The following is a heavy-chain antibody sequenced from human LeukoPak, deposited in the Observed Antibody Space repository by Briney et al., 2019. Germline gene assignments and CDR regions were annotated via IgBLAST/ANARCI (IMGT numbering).Heavy chain of an antibody. J-gene: IGHJ4*02. Sequence: ASVKVSCKASGGTFSSYAISWVRQAPGQGLEWMGWISAYNGNTNYAQKLQGRVTMTTDTSTSTAYMELRSLRSDDTAVYYCARDTAAAENYWGQGTLVTVSS. D-gene: IGHD6-13*01. V-gene: IGHV1-18*01. CDR1: GGTFSSYA. CDR2: ISAYNGNT. CDR3: ARDTAAAENY.